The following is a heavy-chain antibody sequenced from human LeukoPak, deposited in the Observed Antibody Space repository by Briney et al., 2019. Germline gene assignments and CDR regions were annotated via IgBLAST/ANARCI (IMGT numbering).Heavy chain of an antibody. Sequence: GGSLRLSCAASGFTFSSYAMSWVRQAPGKGLEWVSAISGSGGSTYYADSVKGRFTISRDNSKNTLYLQMNSLRAEDTAVYYCAKDVTAYYDFWSGYYYWGQGTLVTVSS. V-gene: IGHV3-23*01. J-gene: IGHJ4*02. CDR1: GFTFSSYA. D-gene: IGHD3-3*01. CDR3: AKDVTAYYDFWSGYYY. CDR2: ISGSGGST.